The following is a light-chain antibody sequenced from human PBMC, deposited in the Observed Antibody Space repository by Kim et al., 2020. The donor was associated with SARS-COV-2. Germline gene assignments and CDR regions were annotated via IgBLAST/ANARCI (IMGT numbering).Light chain of an antibody. CDR2: DAS. V-gene: IGKV3-11*01. CDR1: QNVH. CDR3: QQRSRRALS. J-gene: IGKJ4*01. Sequence: LSLSHGKAAPLSATANQNVHLAWYQVKPGRAPRLLLYDASHRALDVPARFSGSGSGTDFILTISSLEPEDFGVYYCQQRSRRALSFGGGTKVDIK.